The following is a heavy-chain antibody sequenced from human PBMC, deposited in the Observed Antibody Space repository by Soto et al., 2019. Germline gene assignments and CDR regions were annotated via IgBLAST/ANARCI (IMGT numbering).Heavy chain of an antibody. D-gene: IGHD3-3*01. Sequence: EVQLLESGGGLVQPGGSLRLSCAASGFTFSSYAMSWVRQAPGKGLEWVSAISGSGGSTYYADSVKGRFTISRDNSKNTLYLQMHSLRAEDTAVYYCAKDHRPLEWLFDYWGQGTLVTVSS. CDR1: GFTFSSYA. V-gene: IGHV3-23*01. J-gene: IGHJ4*02. CDR2: ISGSGGST. CDR3: AKDHRPLEWLFDY.